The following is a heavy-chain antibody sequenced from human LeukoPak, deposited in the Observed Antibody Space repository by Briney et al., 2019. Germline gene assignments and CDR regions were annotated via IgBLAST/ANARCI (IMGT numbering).Heavy chain of an antibody. CDR2: IYYSGST. CDR3: ARDFSPKLGLGSHAFAL. CDR1: GGSISSSSYY. Sequence: PSETLSLTCTVSGGSISSSSYYWTWIRQPPGKGLEWIGYIYYSGSTNYNPSLKSRDTISVDTSKNQFSLKLSSVTAADTAVYYCARDFSPKLGLGSHAFALWGQGRTVTVSS. D-gene: IGHD3-10*01. J-gene: IGHJ3*01. V-gene: IGHV4-61*01.